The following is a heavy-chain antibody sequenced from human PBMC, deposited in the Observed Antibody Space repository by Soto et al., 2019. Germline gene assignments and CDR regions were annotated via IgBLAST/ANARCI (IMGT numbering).Heavy chain of an antibody. V-gene: IGHV3-33*03. CDR1: GFPFDRYA. CDR3: AKGRIAVAAGAFDS. D-gene: IGHD6-19*01. J-gene: IGHJ3*01. CDR2: IWYDGSYT. Sequence: QVHLAESGGGVVQPGTSLRLSCAASGFPFDRYAIHWVRQAPGKGLEWVAAIWYDGSYTYYGESVKGRFLIYGDNSKYTVFMEMNSLRAEHAAVYFCAKGRIAVAAGAFDSWGPGTRVIVSS.